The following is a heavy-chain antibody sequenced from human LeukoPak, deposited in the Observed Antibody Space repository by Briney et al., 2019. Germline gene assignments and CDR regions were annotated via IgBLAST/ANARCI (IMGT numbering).Heavy chain of an antibody. Sequence: SETLSLTCIVASGSLSSNSYDWDWIRQPPGKGLEWIGSIYYSGSTYYNPSLKSRVTISVDTSKSQFSLKLSSVTAADTAVYYCAIRGPVAESSILIWGQRILVTVSS. D-gene: IGHD6-19*01. CDR3: AIRGPVAESSILI. CDR2: IYYSGST. CDR1: SGSLSSNSYD. V-gene: IGHV4-39*01. J-gene: IGHJ4*02.